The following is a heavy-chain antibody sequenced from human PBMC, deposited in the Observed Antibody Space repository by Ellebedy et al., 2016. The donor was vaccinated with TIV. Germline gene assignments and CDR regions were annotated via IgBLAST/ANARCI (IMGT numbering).Heavy chain of an antibody. D-gene: IGHD3-10*01. CDR1: GFTFSDYY. V-gene: IGHV3-11*05. Sequence: GGSLRLXXTASGFTFSDYYMAWIRQTPGKGLEWVSYISGASNYIEYGDSVKGRFTISRDNSKGTVHLQMNSLRPEDTATYFCAKGSPRAVLFDHWGQGALVTVSS. CDR2: ISGASNYI. J-gene: IGHJ4*02. CDR3: AKGSPRAVLFDH.